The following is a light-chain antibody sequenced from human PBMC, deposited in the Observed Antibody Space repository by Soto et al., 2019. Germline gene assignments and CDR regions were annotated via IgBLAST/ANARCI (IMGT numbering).Light chain of an antibody. Sequence: EIVLTQSPATLSLSPGERATLSCRASQSVSSYLAWYQHKPGQAPRLLIYDASNSATGIPARVSGSGSGTDFTLTISSLETEDFAVYYCHQRSNWPPWTFGQGTKVEIK. V-gene: IGKV3-11*01. CDR1: QSVSSY. CDR2: DAS. J-gene: IGKJ1*01. CDR3: HQRSNWPPWT.